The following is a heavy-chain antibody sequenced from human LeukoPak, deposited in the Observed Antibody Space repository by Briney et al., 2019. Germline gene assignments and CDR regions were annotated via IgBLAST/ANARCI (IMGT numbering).Heavy chain of an antibody. V-gene: IGHV3-15*07. CDR3: TTDSFDSSGYYYGMDV. Sequence: GGSLRLSCAACGFTFTNAWMNWVRQAPGRGLECVGRIKSKTDGETTDYAAPVKGRFTISRDDSKNTLYLLMNSLKTEDTAVYYCTTDSFDSSGYYYGMDVWGQGTTVTVSS. J-gene: IGHJ6*02. CDR1: GFTFTNAW. D-gene: IGHD3-22*01. CDR2: IKSKTDGETT.